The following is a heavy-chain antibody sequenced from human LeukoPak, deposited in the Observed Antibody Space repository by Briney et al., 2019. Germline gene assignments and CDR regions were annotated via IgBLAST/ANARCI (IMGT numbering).Heavy chain of an antibody. Sequence: GGSLRLSCAASGFMFSRYGMHWVRQAPGKGLEWVASISGGSNYIYYVDSVKGRFTISRDNANNLLNLQMVSLRAEDTAVYYCATGFCNRTNCFRAFDIWGRGTMVTVSS. CDR1: GFMFSRYG. V-gene: IGHV3-21*06. J-gene: IGHJ3*02. CDR2: ISGGSNYI. D-gene: IGHD2-2*01. CDR3: ATGFCNRTNCFRAFDI.